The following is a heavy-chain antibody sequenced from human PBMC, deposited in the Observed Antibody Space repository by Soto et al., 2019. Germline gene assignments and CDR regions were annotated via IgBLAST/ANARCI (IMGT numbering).Heavy chain of an antibody. V-gene: IGHV3-23*01. J-gene: IGHJ5*02. Sequence: PGGSLRLSCASSGCTLSSYAMSWVRQAPGKGLEWVSAISGSGGSTYYADSVKGRFTISRDNSKNTLYLQMNSLRAEDTAVYYCAKASWYDSSGYQWFDPWGQGTLVTVSS. D-gene: IGHD3-22*01. CDR2: ISGSGGST. CDR1: GCTLSSYA. CDR3: AKASWYDSSGYQWFDP.